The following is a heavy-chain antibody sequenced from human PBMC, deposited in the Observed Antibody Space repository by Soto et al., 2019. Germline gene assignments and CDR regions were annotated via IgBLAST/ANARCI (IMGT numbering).Heavy chain of an antibody. CDR2: IVVGSGNT. D-gene: IGHD3-9*01. Sequence: ASVKVSCKASGFTFTSSAMQWVRQARGQRLEWIGWIVVGSGNTNYAQKFQERVTITWDMSTSTAYMELSSLSSEDTAVYYFAAIDDILTGPYYYYGMDVWGQGTTVTVSS. CDR1: GFTFTSSA. J-gene: IGHJ6*02. CDR3: AAIDDILTGPYYYYGMDV. V-gene: IGHV1-58*02.